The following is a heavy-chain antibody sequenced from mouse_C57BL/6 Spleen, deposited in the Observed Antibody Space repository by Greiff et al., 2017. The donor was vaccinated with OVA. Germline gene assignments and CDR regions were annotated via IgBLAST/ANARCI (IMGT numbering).Heavy chain of an antibody. V-gene: IGHV1-19*01. J-gene: IGHJ4*01. CDR1: GYTFTDYY. CDR3: ARTVTTEGNYYAMDY. CDR2: INPYNGGT. Sequence: EVQLQESGPVLVKPGASVKMSCKASGYTFTDYYMNWVKQSHGKSLEWIGVINPYNGGTSYNQKFKGKATLTVDKSSSTAYMELNSLTSEDSAVYYCARTVTTEGNYYAMDYWGQGTSVTVSS. D-gene: IGHD2-2*01.